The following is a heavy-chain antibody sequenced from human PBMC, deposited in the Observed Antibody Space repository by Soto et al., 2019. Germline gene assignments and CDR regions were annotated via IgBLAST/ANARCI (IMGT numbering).Heavy chain of an antibody. V-gene: IGHV5-51*01. Sequence: LGESLKISCKGSGYSFTSYWIGWVRQMPGKGLEWMGIIYPGDSDTRYSPSFQGQVTISADKSISTAYLQWSSLKASDTAMYYFATLVGYSSSSDYYYGMDVWGQGTTVTVSS. CDR2: IYPGDSDT. D-gene: IGHD6-13*01. CDR3: ATLVGYSSSSDYYYGMDV. J-gene: IGHJ6*02. CDR1: GYSFTSYW.